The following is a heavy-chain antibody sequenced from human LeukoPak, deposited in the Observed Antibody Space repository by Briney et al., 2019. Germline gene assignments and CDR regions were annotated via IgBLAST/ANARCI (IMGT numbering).Heavy chain of an antibody. D-gene: IGHD3-9*01. CDR2: ISGSGGST. CDR3: VKDHDWALDF. J-gene: IGHJ4*02. CDR1: GCTFSSYA. V-gene: IGHV3-23*01. Sequence: PGGSLRLSCAASGCTFSSYAMSWVRQAPGKGLEWVSAISGSGGSTYYADSVKGRFTISRDNAKNSLYLQMNSLRAEDTAVYYCVKDHDWALDFWGQGTLVTVSS.